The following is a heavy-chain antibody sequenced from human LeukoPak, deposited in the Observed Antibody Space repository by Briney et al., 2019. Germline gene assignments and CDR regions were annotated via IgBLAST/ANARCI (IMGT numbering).Heavy chain of an antibody. CDR1: GFTFSSYA. Sequence: PGGSLRLSCAASGFTFSSYAMSWVRQAPGKGLEWVSAISGSGGSTYYADSVKGRFTISRDNSKNTLYLQMNSLRAEDTAVYYCARDGLYCGGDCYSFDWYFDLWGRGTLVTVSS. CDR2: ISGSGGST. V-gene: IGHV3-23*01. J-gene: IGHJ2*01. CDR3: ARDGLYCGGDCYSFDWYFDL. D-gene: IGHD2-21*02.